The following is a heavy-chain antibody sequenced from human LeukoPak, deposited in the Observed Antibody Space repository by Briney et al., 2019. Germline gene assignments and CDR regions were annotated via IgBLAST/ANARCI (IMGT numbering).Heavy chain of an antibody. D-gene: IGHD2-15*01. CDR1: GFTVSSNY. Sequence: GGSLRLSCAASGFTVSSNYMSWVRQAPGKGLEWVANIKQDGSEKYYVDSVKGRFTISRDNAKNSLSLQMNSLRAEDTAVYYCARDRGYSFFDSWGQGTLVTVSS. J-gene: IGHJ4*02. CDR2: IKQDGSEK. V-gene: IGHV3-7*01. CDR3: ARDRGYSFFDS.